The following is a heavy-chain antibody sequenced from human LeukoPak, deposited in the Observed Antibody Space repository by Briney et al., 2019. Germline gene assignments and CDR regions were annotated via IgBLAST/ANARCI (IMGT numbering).Heavy chain of an antibody. CDR3: ARDSPFWSGYHSDY. CDR2: ISSSSSYI. D-gene: IGHD3-3*01. J-gene: IGHJ4*02. CDR1: GFTFSSYS. Sequence: GGSLRLSCAASGFTFSSYSMNWVRQAPGKGLEWVSSISSSSSYIYYADSVKGRFTISRDNAKNSLYLQMNSLRAEDAAVYYCARDSPFWSGYHSDYWGQGTLVTVSS. V-gene: IGHV3-21*01.